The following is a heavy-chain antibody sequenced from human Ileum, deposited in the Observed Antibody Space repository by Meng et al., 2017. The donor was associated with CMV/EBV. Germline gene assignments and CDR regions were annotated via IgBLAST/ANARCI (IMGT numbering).Heavy chain of an antibody. CDR1: TDYY. J-gene: IGHJ4*02. CDR2: LDPEDGET. CDR3: GTDQAANVATAIGGGTFDY. D-gene: IGHD2-21*02. Sequence: TDYYMHWVQQAPGKGLEWMGLLDPEDGETIYTENFQGRVTITADTSTDTAYMELSSLRSKDTAMYYCGTDQAANVATAIGGGTFDYWGQGTLVTVSS. V-gene: IGHV1-69-2*01.